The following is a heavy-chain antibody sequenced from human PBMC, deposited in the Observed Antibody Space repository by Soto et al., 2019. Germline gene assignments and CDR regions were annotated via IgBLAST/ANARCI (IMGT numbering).Heavy chain of an antibody. CDR3: FYYYDSSGYYYGVFDY. D-gene: IGHD3-22*01. CDR1: GGSISSGGYY. V-gene: IGHV4-31*03. CDR2: IYYSGST. J-gene: IGHJ4*02. Sequence: PSETLSLTCTVSGGSISSGGYYWSWIRQHPGKGLEWIGYIYYSGSTYYNPSLKSRVTISVDTSKNQFSLKLSSVTAADTAVYYCFYYYDSSGYYYGVFDYWGQETLVTVPS.